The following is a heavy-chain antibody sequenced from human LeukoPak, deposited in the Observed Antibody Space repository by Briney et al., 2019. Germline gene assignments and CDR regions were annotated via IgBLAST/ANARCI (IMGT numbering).Heavy chain of an antibody. J-gene: IGHJ6*04. CDR1: GFTFSTYS. D-gene: IGHD3-10*02. CDR2: ISVSSNTI. CDR3: AELGITMIGGV. V-gene: IGHV3-48*04. Sequence: GGSLRLSCAASGFTFSTYSMNWVRQAPGKGLEWVSYISVSSNTIYYADSVKGRFTISRDNAKNSLYLQMNSLRAEDTAVYYCAELGITMIGGVWGKRTTVTISS.